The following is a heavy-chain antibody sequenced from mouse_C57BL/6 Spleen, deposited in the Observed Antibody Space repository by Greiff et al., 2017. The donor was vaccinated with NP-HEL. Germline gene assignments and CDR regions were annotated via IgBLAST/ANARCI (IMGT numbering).Heavy chain of an antibody. V-gene: IGHV1-50*01. Sequence: QVQLQQPGAELVKPGASVKLSCKASGYTFTSYWMQWVKQRPGQGLEWIGEIDPSDSYTNYNQKFKGKATLTVDTSSSTAYMQLSSLTSEDSAVYYCARYAYYDSWYFDVWGTGTTVTVSS. CDR2: IDPSDSYT. D-gene: IGHD2-4*01. J-gene: IGHJ1*03. CDR3: ARYAYYDSWYFDV. CDR1: GYTFTSYW.